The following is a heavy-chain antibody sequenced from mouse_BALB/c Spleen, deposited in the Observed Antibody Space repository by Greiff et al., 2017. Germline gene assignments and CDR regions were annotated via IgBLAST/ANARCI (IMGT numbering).Heavy chain of an antibody. CDR3: ARPGDRAGTWYFDV. Sequence: DVMLVESGGGLVQPGGSLKLSCAASGFTFSSYTMSWVRQTPEKRLEWVAYISNGGGSTYYPDTVKGRFTISRDNAKNTLYLQMSSLKSEDTAMYYCARPGDRAGTWYFDVWGAGTTVTVSS. CDR2: ISNGGGST. J-gene: IGHJ1*01. V-gene: IGHV5-12-2*01. CDR1: GFTFSSYT. D-gene: IGHD3-3*01.